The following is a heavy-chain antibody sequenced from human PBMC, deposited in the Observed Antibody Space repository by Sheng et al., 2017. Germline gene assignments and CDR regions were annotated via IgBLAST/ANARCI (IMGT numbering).Heavy chain of an antibody. Sequence: QVQLVQSGAEVKKPGSSVKVSCKASGGTFSSYAISWVRQAPGQGLEWMGGIIPIFGTANYAQKFQGRVTITADESTSTAYMELSSLRSEDTAVYYCAGPQLLSNPVGYYGMDVWGQGTTVTVSS. CDR3: AGPQLLSNPVGYYGMDV. CDR1: GGTFSSYA. D-gene: IGHD2-2*01. CDR2: IIPIFGTA. J-gene: IGHJ6*02. V-gene: IGHV1-69*01.